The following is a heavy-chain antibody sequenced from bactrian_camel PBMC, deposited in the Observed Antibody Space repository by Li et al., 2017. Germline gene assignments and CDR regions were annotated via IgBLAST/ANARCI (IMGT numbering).Heavy chain of an antibody. Sequence: HVQLVESGGVSVQSGGSLRLSCAASGYTYGSYCMGWFRQAPGKEREGVVAIDSDGSLSYADSVKGRFTISKDNAKNTLSLQMNSLKPEDTAVYYCAADGGALYHFYYWGRGTQVTVS. CDR3: AADGGALYHFYY. CDR2: IDSDGSL. V-gene: IGHV3S55*01. D-gene: IGHD5*01. J-gene: IGHJ4*01. CDR1: GYTYGSYC.